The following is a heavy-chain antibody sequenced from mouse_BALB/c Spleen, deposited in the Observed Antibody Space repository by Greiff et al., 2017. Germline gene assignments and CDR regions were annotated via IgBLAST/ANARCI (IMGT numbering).Heavy chain of an antibody. D-gene: IGHD4-1*02. CDR2: IDPANGNT. CDR3: GQLGR. V-gene: IGHV14-3*02. CDR1: GFNIKDTY. Sequence: EVKLVESGAELVKPGASVKLSCTASGFNIKDTYMHWVKQRPEQGLEWIGRIDPANGNTKYDPKFQGKATITADTSSNTAYLQLSSLTSEDTAVYYCGQLGRWGQGTLVTVSA. J-gene: IGHJ3*01.